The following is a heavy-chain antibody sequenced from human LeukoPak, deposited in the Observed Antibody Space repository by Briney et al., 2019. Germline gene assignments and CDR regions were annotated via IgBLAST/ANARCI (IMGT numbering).Heavy chain of an antibody. J-gene: IGHJ4*02. Sequence: SETLSLTCTVSGGSISSHYWSWIRQPPGKGLEWIGYIYYSGSTNYNPSLKSRVTISVDTSKNQFSLKLSSVTAADTAVYYCARGFSGYCSSTSCYMMGYYFDYWGQGTLVTVSS. CDR2: IYYSGST. D-gene: IGHD2-2*02. V-gene: IGHV4-59*11. CDR1: GGSISSHY. CDR3: ARGFSGYCSSTSCYMMGYYFDY.